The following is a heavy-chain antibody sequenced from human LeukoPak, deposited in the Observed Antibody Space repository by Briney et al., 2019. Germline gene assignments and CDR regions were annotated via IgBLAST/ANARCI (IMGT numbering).Heavy chain of an antibody. J-gene: IGHJ4*02. CDR2: ISSSSSYI. CDR1: GFTFSSYS. CDR3: ARDLAVAGNY. V-gene: IGHV3-21*01. D-gene: IGHD6-19*01. Sequence: GGSLRLSCAASGFTFSSYSMNWVRQAPGKGLEWASSISSSSSYIYYADSVKGRFTISRDNAKNSLYLQMNSLRAEDTAVYYCARDLAVAGNYWGQGTLVTVSS.